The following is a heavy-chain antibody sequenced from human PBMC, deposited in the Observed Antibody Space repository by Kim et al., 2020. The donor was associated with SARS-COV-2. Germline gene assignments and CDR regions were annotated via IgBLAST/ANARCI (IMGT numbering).Heavy chain of an antibody. V-gene: IGHV1-2*02. J-gene: IGHJ4*02. Sequence: KFQGRVTMTRDTSISTAYMELSRLRSDDTAVYYCARDQRYFDWLLSIDYWGQGTLVTVSS. D-gene: IGHD3-9*01. CDR3: ARDQRYFDWLLSIDY.